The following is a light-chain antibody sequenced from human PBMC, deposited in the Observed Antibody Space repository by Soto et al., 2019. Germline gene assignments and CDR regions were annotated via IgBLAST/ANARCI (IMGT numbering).Light chain of an antibody. CDR3: QQYDNLPHT. J-gene: IGKJ4*01. CDR1: QSFRSSS. V-gene: IGKV3-20*01. Sequence: EIVLTQSPGTLSLSPGERATLSCRASQSFRSSSLAWYQQKPGQAPRLLIYDASTRATGIPDRFSGSGSGTDFTLTISRLEPEDIATYYCQQYDNLPHTFGGGTKVEIK. CDR2: DAS.